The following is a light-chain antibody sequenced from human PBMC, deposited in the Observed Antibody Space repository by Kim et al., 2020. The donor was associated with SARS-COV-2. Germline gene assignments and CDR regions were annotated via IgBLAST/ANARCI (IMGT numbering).Light chain of an antibody. CDR2: ATS. CDR1: QNVASAS. J-gene: IGKJ2*03. V-gene: IGKV3-20*01. CDR3: QQYGGSPLYS. Sequence: PGHSATLSRRASQNVASASLAWYQQKPGQAPSLLIYATSTRATGIPDRFSGSGSGTDFTLTINRLETEDFAVYYCQQYGGSPLYSFGQGTKLEI.